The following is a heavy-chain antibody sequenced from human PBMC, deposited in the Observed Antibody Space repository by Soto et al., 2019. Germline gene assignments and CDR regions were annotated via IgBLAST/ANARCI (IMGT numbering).Heavy chain of an antibody. V-gene: IGHV3-23*01. D-gene: IGHD3-3*01. CDR3: AREGLDFWSGYSEDAWIDY. J-gene: IGHJ4*02. Sequence: PGGSLRLSCAASGFTFSNYAMSWVRQAPGKGLEWVSTISDSSSSTYHADSVKGRFTISRDNSNNTLYLQMNSLRAEDTAVYYCAREGLDFWSGYSEDAWIDYWGQGTLVTVSS. CDR1: GFTFSNYA. CDR2: ISDSSSST.